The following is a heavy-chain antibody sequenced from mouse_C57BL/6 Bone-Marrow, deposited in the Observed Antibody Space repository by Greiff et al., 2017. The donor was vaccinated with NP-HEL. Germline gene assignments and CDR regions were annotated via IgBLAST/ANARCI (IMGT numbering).Heavy chain of an antibody. CDR1: GYTFTSYW. CDR3: ARDSGYAFDY. CDR2: INPNNGGT. J-gene: IGHJ2*01. V-gene: IGHV1-53*01. D-gene: IGHD3-2*02. Sequence: QVQLQQPGTELVKPGASVKLSCKASGYTFTSYWMHWLKQRPGPGLEWIGNINPNNGGTNDNEKFKTKATLTVDNSSSTAYMQLSSLTSEDSAVYYCARDSGYAFDYWGQGTTLTVSS.